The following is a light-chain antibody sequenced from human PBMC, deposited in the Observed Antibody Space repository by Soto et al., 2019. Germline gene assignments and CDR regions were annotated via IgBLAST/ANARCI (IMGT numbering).Light chain of an antibody. Sequence: EIVRTQSPATRSVSPGARATLSCRASQSVSSNLAWYQQKPGQAPRLLIYGASTRATGIPARFSGSGSGTDFTLTISMLEPEDFAIYYCQQRHSWVTFGQGTRLEVK. V-gene: IGKV3-15*01. J-gene: IGKJ5*01. CDR2: GAS. CDR1: QSVSSN. CDR3: QQRHSWVT.